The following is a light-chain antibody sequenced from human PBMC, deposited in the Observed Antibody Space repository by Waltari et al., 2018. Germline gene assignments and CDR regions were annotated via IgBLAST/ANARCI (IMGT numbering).Light chain of an antibody. V-gene: IGKV2-30*02. Sequence: VVLTQSPLSLPVTLGQPASISCRSSQSLVHSDGNTYLYWFQHRPGQSPRRLIYKAYSRDGGIPDRFSGSGSGADFTLKISRVEAEDVGVYYCMQGTHWPYTFGQGTKVET. J-gene: IGKJ2*01. CDR1: QSLVHSDGNTY. CDR3: MQGTHWPYT. CDR2: KAY.